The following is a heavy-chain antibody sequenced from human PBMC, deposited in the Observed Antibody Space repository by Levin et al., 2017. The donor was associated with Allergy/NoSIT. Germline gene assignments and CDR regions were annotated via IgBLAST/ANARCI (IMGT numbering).Heavy chain of an antibody. Sequence: LSLTCAASGFPFSNYWMSWVRQAPGKGLEWVANIRQDGSEKNYVDSVKGRFTISRDNAKNSLYLQMNSLRADDTAVYYCGRFSRSESGFYWGQGTLVTVSS. V-gene: IGHV3-7*02. D-gene: IGHD5-12*01. CDR2: IRQDGSEK. J-gene: IGHJ4*02. CDR3: GRFSRSESGFY. CDR1: GFPFSNYW.